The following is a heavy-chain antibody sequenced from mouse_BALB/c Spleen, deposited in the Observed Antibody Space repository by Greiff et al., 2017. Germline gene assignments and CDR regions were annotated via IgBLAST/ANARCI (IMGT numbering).Heavy chain of an antibody. CDR2: IYPGDGDT. Sequence: QVQLKQSGAELARPGASVKLSCKASGYTFTSYWMQWVKQRPGQGLEWIGAIYPGDGDTRYTQKFKGKATLTADKSSSTAYMKLSSLASEDSAVYYCARGWGNYWYFDVWGAGTTVTVSS. CDR3: ARGWGNYWYFDV. V-gene: IGHV1-87*01. CDR1: GYTFTSYW. J-gene: IGHJ1*01. D-gene: IGHD2-1*01.